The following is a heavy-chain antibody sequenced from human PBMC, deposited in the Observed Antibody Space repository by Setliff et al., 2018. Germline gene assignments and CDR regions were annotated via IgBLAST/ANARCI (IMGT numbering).Heavy chain of an antibody. V-gene: IGHV1-69-2*01. J-gene: IGHJ4*02. Sequence: GASVKVSCKASGYSFSGFYMHWVRQVPGEGLEALGRIDPRDDFTVYAERFKDRLTITADTSTDTSYMEMSSLRFEDTAVYYCAIDYGPTGTPYHWGQGTQVTVSS. D-gene: IGHD1-1*01. CDR3: AIDYGPTGTPYH. CDR1: GYSFSGFY. CDR2: IDPRDDFT.